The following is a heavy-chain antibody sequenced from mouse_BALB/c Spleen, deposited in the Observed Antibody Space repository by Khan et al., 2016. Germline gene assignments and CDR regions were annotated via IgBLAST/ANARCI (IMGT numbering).Heavy chain of an antibody. CDR3: ARSPYGNFGY. CDR1: GFTFSTYA. Sequence: EVQLQESGGGLVKPGGSLKLSCEVSGFTFSTYAMSWVRQTPEKRLEWVASISSDGDYTFYLDSVKGRFTISRDNAKNTLYLEMSSLRSDDTAMLYCARSPYGNFGYWGQGTLVTVSA. CDR2: ISSDGDYT. J-gene: IGHJ3*02. V-gene: IGHV5-9-3*01. D-gene: IGHD2-1*01.